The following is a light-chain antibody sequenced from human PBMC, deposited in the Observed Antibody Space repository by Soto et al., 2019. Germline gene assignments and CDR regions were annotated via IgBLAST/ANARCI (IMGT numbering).Light chain of an antibody. Sequence: QSVLRHPRSVCWAPGHRVTISCTGTSSNIGSGYDVHWYQHLPGTAPKLLIYGNTIRPSGVPDRFSGSKSGTSASLAITGLQAEDEDDYYCQSYDRSLRGYVFGTGTKVT. CDR3: QSYDRSLRGYV. V-gene: IGLV1-40*01. CDR2: GNT. CDR1: SSNIGSGYD. J-gene: IGLJ1*01.